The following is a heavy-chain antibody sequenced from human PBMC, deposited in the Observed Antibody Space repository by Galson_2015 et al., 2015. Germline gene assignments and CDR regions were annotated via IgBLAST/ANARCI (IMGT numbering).Heavy chain of an antibody. CDR1: GVSINSRGYY. CDR2: IYHSGGT. Sequence: TLSLTCTASGVSINSRGYYWTWIRQHPGEGLEWIGYIYHSGGTYYNPSLRIRVSISVDTSKNYFSLKLTSLTAADTAVYYCARTGDYRNSLDYWGQGALVTVSS. J-gene: IGHJ4*02. D-gene: IGHD4/OR15-4a*01. V-gene: IGHV4-31*03. CDR3: ARTGDYRNSLDY.